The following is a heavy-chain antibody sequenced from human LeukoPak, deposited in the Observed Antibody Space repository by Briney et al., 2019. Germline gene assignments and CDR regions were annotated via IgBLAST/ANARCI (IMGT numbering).Heavy chain of an antibody. J-gene: IGHJ4*02. CDR2: ISSSGLTK. CDR3: ARDLSPLSHDFLSACPL. Sequence: GGSLRLSCAASGFTFSSYEMNWVRQAPGKGLEWISYISSSGLTKYYADSVKGRFTISRDNAKNSLYLHMNSLRAEDTAVYYCARDLSPLSHDFLSACPLWGQGTLVTVSS. V-gene: IGHV3-48*03. CDR1: GFTFSSYE. D-gene: IGHD3-3*01.